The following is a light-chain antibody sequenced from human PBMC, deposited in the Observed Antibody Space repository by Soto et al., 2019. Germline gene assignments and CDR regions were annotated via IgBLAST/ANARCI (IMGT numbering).Light chain of an antibody. CDR1: SSDVGGHNS. Sequence: QSALTQPASVSGSPGQSITISCTGTSSDVGGHNSVSWYQQHPGKAPKLIIYEVSNRPSGVSNRFSGSKSGNTASLTISGLQAEDEADYYCSSFSSSSTLVFGGGTKVTVL. CDR2: EVS. J-gene: IGLJ2*01. CDR3: SSFSSSSTLV. V-gene: IGLV2-14*01.